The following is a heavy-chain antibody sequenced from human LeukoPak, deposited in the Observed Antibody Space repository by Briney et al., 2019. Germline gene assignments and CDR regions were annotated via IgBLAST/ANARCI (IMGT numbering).Heavy chain of an antibody. CDR2: IYYSGST. J-gene: IGHJ4*02. V-gene: IGHV4-39*07. CDR1: GGSISSSSYY. Sequence: SETLSLTCTVSGGSISSSSYYWGWIRQPPGKGLEWIGSIYYSGSTYYNPSLKSRVTISVDTSKNQFSLKLSSVTAADTAVYYCASSRWGSVGYFDYWGQGTLVTVSS. CDR3: ASSRWGSVGYFDY. D-gene: IGHD6-13*01.